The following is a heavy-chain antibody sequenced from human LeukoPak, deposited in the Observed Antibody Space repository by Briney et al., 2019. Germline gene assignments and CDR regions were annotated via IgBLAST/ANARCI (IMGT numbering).Heavy chain of an antibody. J-gene: IGHJ4*02. V-gene: IGHV3-11*04. CDR1: GFGFSDYY. CDR3: ARAAAGIDY. CDR2: ISSSGSTI. Sequence: GGYLKLSCAAYGFGFSDYYMSWIRQAQGKGRQWVSYISSSGSTIYYADSVKGRFTISRDNAKNSLYLQMNSLRAEDTAVYYCARAAAGIDYWGQGTLVTVSS. D-gene: IGHD6-13*01.